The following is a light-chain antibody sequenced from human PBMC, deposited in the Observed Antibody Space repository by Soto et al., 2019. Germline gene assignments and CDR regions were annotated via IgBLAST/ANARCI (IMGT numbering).Light chain of an antibody. CDR1: LSIGTY. Sequence: DIQMAQSPYSLSASVGDRVSITCRASLSIGTYLNWYQQTPGQAPRLLIHSVFTLQSGVPSRFSGSGSGTEFTLTISSLQPEDSATYYCQQGYSSPQTFGQGTKLEIK. CDR3: QQGYSSPQT. J-gene: IGKJ2*01. CDR2: SVF. V-gene: IGKV1-39*01.